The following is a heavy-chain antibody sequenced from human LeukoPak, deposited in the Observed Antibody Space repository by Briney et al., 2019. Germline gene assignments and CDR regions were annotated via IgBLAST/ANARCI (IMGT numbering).Heavy chain of an antibody. CDR3: ARHGGLYDPIDY. J-gene: IGHJ4*02. Sequence: PSETLSLTCTVSGGSISSTNYYWDWIRQPPGKGLEWIGSVYYSGRTYSNPSLKSRITISVDTSKNQFSLKLTSVTAADTALYYCARHGGLYDPIDYWGQGTLVTVSS. CDR2: VYYSGRT. V-gene: IGHV4-39*01. CDR1: GGSISSTNYY. D-gene: IGHD3-10*01.